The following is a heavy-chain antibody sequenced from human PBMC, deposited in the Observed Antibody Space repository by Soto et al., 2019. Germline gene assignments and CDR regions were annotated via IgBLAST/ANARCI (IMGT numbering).Heavy chain of an antibody. CDR3: ASSYSNYALIDYCCYGMDV. D-gene: IGHD4-4*01. CDR1: GYTFTSYA. Sequence: QVQLVQSGAEVKKPGASVKVSCKASGYTFTSYAMHWVRQAPGQRLEWMGWINAGNGNTKYSQKFQGRVTITRGTSASTGDMELSSLTSEDTAVYYWASSYSNYALIDYCCYGMDVWGQGTTVTVSS. J-gene: IGHJ6*02. V-gene: IGHV1-3*01. CDR2: INAGNGNT.